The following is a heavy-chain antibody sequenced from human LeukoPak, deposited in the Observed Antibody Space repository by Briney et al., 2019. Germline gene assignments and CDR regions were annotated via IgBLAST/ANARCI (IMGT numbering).Heavy chain of an antibody. J-gene: IGHJ5*02. D-gene: IGHD4-17*01. V-gene: IGHV3-23*01. CDR3: AKGDYGDYVGWFDP. CDR2: ISGSGGST. CDR1: GFTFSSYA. Sequence: GGSLRLSRAASGFTFSSYAMSWVRQAPGKGLEWVSAISGSGGSTYYADSVKGRFTISRDNSKNTLYLQMNSLRAEGTAVYYCAKGDYGDYVGWFDPWGQGTLVTVSS.